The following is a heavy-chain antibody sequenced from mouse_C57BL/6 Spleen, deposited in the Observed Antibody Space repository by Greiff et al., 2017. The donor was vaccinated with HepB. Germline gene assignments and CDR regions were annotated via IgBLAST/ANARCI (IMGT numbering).Heavy chain of an antibody. CDR3: ARSIYYGNSYAMDY. D-gene: IGHD2-1*01. Sequence: EVQLQESGAELVKPGASVKLSCTASGFNIKDYYMHWVKQRTEQGLEWIGRIEPEDGETKYATKYQGKTTITADTSSKTAYLQLSSLTSEDTAFYYCARSIYYGNSYAMDYWGQGTSVTVSS. J-gene: IGHJ4*01. CDR2: IEPEDGET. CDR1: GFNIKDYY. V-gene: IGHV14-2*01.